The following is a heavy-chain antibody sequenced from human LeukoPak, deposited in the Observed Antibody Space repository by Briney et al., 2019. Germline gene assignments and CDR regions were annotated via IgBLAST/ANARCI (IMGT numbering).Heavy chain of an antibody. J-gene: IGHJ3*02. CDR2: ISGGGGST. CDR1: GFTFSSYA. V-gene: IGHV3-23*01. CDR3: AKDYYDSSGYWSPYYAFYI. Sequence: GGSLRLSCAASGFTFSSYAMSWVRQAPGKGLEWVSAISGGGGSTYYADSVKGRFTISRDNSKNTLYLQMNGLRAEDTAVYYCAKDYYDSSGYWSPYYAFYIWGRGTMVTVSS. D-gene: IGHD3-22*01.